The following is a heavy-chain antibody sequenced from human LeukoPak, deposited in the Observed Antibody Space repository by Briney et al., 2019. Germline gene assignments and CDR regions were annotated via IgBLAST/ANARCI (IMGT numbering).Heavy chain of an antibody. CDR3: ARVHSSSWEPYYYYYYMDV. Sequence: GGSLRLSCAASGFTFDDYGMSWVRQAPGKGLEWVSGINWNGGSTGYADSVKGRFTISRDNSKNTLYLQMNSLRAEDTAVYYCARVHSSSWEPYYYYYYMDVWGKGTTVTISS. V-gene: IGHV3-20*04. CDR2: INWNGGST. CDR1: GFTFDDYG. J-gene: IGHJ6*03. D-gene: IGHD6-13*01.